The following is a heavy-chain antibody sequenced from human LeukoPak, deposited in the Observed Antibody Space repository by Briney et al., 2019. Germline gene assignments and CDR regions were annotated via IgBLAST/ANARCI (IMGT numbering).Heavy chain of an antibody. CDR3: AIQPWGSGNNWYFDL. D-gene: IGHD7-27*01. CDR2: ISPNSGGT. CDR1: GYTFTAYY. J-gene: IGHJ2*01. V-gene: IGHV1-2*02. Sequence: ASVKVSCKASGYTFTAYYIHWGRQAPGQGLEWMGWISPNSGGTDYAQKFQGRVTMTRDTSISTTYVELSSLTADDTAVYYCAIQPWGSGNNWYFDLWGRGTLVTVSS.